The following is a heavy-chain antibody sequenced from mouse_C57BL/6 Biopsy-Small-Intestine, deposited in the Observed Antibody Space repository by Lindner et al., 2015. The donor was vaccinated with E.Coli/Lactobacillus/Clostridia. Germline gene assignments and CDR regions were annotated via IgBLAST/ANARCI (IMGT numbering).Heavy chain of an antibody. CDR2: INPKSRGI. Sequence: SVKVSCKTSGYTFTDYYIHWVRQAPGQGLEWMGWINPKSRGINYSQKFLGRVTMTRDTSINTVYMELSRLGSDDTAVYYCARGGLTLEPTAPFDLWGRGTLITVSS. V-gene: IGHV1-84*02. D-gene: IGHD2-12*01. CDR3: ARGGLTLEPTAPFDL. CDR1: GYTFTDYY. J-gene: IGHJ2*01.